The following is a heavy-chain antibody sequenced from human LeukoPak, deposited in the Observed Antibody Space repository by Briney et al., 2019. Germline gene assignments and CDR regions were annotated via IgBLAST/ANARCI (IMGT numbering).Heavy chain of an antibody. J-gene: IGHJ4*02. V-gene: IGHV3-7*01. Sequence: GGSLRLSCAASGFNFGSYWMSWVRQPPGKGLEWVATINQDGSQQYYVDSVKGRFTISRDNADNSLSVQMNSLKVEDTAAYYCARAPIFRVDHFFDYWGQGILVAVSS. CDR3: ARAPIFRVDHFFDY. CDR1: GFNFGSYW. D-gene: IGHD2-21*01. CDR2: INQDGSQQ.